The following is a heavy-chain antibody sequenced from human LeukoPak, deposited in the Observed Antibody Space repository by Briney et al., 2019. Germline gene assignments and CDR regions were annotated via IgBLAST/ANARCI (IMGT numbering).Heavy chain of an antibody. V-gene: IGHV3-21*01. CDR1: GFTFSSYS. D-gene: IGHD3-9*01. J-gene: IGHJ4*02. CDR2: ISSSSSYI. CDR3: ARGYDILTGYDY. Sequence: GGSLRLSCAASGFTFSSYSINWVRQAPGKGLEWVSSISSSSSYIYYADSVKGRFTISRDNAKNSLYLQMNSLRAEDTAVYYCARGYDILTGYDYWGQGTLVTVSS.